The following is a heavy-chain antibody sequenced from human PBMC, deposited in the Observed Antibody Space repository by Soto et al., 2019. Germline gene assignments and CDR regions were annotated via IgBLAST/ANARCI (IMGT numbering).Heavy chain of an antibody. CDR2: IYTRVGT. CDR3: ARQGEYSYEYYHDA. V-gene: IGHV4-4*07. J-gene: IGHJ5*02. Sequence: SETLSLTCIVSGGSISNYYWSWIRQPAGKGLEWIGRIYTRVGTNYNPSLKSRVTMSVDTSKSQFSLRLSSVTAADTAVYYCARQGEYSYEYYHDAWGQGTLVTVSS. CDR1: GGSISNYY. D-gene: IGHD5-18*01.